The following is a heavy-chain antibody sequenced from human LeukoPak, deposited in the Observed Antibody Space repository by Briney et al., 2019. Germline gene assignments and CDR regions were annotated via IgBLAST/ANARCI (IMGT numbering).Heavy chain of an antibody. CDR3: ARKRPFDY. Sequence: PGGSLRLSCAASGFTFSSYAMHWVRQAPGKGLEWVAVISYDGSNKYYADSVKGRFTISRDNSKNTLYLQMNSLRAEGTAVYYCARKRPFDYWGQGTLVTVSS. V-gene: IGHV3-30*04. J-gene: IGHJ4*02. CDR1: GFTFSSYA. D-gene: IGHD6-6*01. CDR2: ISYDGSNK.